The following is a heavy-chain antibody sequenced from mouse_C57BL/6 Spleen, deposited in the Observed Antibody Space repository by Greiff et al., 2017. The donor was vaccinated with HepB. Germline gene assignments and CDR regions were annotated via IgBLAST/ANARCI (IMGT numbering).Heavy chain of an antibody. D-gene: IGHD2-4*01. CDR2: IDPEDGET. J-gene: IGHJ4*01. CDR1: GFNIKDYY. Sequence: EVQLQQSGAELVKPGASVKLSCTASGFNIKDYYMHWVKQRTEQGLEWIGRIDPEDGETKYAPKFQGKATITADTSSNTAYLQLSSLTSEDTAVYYCARWDDYDVGKHYYAMDSGGKGTSVPVSS. V-gene: IGHV14-2*01. CDR3: ARWDDYDVGKHYYAMDS.